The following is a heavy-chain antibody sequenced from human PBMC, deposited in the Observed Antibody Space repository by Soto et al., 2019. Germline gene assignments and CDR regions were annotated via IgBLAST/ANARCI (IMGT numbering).Heavy chain of an antibody. CDR3: ARVPAASRDFWSGYYDY. J-gene: IGHJ4*02. D-gene: IGHD3-3*01. V-gene: IGHV3-30*04. CDR2: ISYDGSNK. Sequence: GGSLRLSCAASGFTFSSYAMHWVRQAPGKGPEWVAVISYDGSNKYYADSVKGRFTISRDNSKNTLYLQMNSLRAEDTAVYYCARVPAASRDFWSGYYDYWGQGTLVTVSS. CDR1: GFTFSSYA.